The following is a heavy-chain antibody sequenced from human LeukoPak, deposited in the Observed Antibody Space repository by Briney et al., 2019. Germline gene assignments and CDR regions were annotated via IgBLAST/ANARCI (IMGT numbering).Heavy chain of an antibody. CDR1: GGSFSGYY. CDR3: VRVPFWSGYYFYPRPYYFDY. D-gene: IGHD3-3*01. Sequence: SETLSLTCAVYGGSFSGYYWSWIRQPPGKGLEWIGEINHSGSTNYNPSLKSRVTISVDTSKNQFSLKLSSVTAADTAVYYCVRVPFWSGYYFYPRPYYFDYWGQGTLVTVSS. J-gene: IGHJ4*02. CDR2: INHSGST. V-gene: IGHV4-34*01.